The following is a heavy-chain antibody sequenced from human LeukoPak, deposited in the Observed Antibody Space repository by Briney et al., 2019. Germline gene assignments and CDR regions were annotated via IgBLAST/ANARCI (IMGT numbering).Heavy chain of an antibody. V-gene: IGHV1-2*02. CDR2: INPNSGGT. Sequence: ASVKVSCKASGYTXTGYYMHWVRQAPGQGLEWMGWINPNSGGTNYAQKLQGRVTMTTDTSTSTVYMELRSLRSDDTAVYYCARSGDGNWFDPWGQGTLVTVSS. CDR1: GYTXTGYY. D-gene: IGHD7-27*01. CDR3: ARSGDGNWFDP. J-gene: IGHJ5*02.